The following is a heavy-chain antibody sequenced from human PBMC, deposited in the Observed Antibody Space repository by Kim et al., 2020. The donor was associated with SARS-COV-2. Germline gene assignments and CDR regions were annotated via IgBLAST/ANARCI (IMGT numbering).Heavy chain of an antibody. CDR3: ARTHFLSGNSARPYDY. CDR1: GFSLSTSGMC. D-gene: IGHD1-26*01. CDR2: IGWGDDK. Sequence: SGPTLVNPTRTLTLTCTFSGFSLSTSGMCVSLILQPPGQALEWLARIGWGDDKYYSTSLKTRRNISKDTSKNQVVLTITNMDPVDTATYYCARTHFLSGNSARPYDYWGQGAVVTGSS. V-gene: IGHV2-70*11. J-gene: IGHJ4*02.